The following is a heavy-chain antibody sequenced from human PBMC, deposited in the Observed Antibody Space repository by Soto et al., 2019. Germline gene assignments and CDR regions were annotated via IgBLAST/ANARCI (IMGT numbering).Heavy chain of an antibody. CDR2: IYYSGRT. D-gene: IGHD3-22*01. V-gene: IGHV4-59*01. Sequence: SETLSLTCTVSGGSIRDYFWTWIRQPPGKGLEWIGYIYYSGRTNYNPSLKSRVSISVDTSKNHFSLQLRSVTAADTAVYYCAREVAGDSSGYYQFDYWGQGNLVTVSS. CDR3: AREVAGDSSGYYQFDY. J-gene: IGHJ4*02. CDR1: GGSIRDYF.